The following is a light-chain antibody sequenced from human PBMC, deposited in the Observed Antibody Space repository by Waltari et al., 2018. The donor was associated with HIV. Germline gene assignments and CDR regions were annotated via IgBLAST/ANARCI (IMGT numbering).Light chain of an antibody. V-gene: IGLV3-1*01. Sequence: SYDLTHQPSVSVSPGQTAIIPCSGATLVNNFISWYQQEPGQSPMLVIYQDGKRPSGIPERFSGSNSGNTATLTISGTQAIDEADYYCQAWDSSTVVFGSGTKVSVL. CDR2: QDG. J-gene: IGLJ1*01. CDR1: TLVNNF. CDR3: QAWDSSTVV.